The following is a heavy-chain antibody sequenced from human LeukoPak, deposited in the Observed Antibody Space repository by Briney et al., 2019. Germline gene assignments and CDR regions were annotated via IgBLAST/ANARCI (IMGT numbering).Heavy chain of an antibody. CDR2: INHSGGT. Sequence: PSETLSLTCAVFGGSFSGYYWSWIRQPPGKGLEWIGEINHSGGTNYNPSLESRVTISVDTSKSQFSLRLTSVTAADTAVYYCARFGRGLERRPIDYWGQGTLVTVSS. CDR1: GGSFSGYY. V-gene: IGHV4-34*01. D-gene: IGHD1-1*01. CDR3: ARFGRGLERRPIDY. J-gene: IGHJ4*02.